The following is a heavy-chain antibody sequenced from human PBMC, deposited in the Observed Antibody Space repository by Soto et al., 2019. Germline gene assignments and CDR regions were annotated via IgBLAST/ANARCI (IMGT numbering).Heavy chain of an antibody. CDR1: GYTFTSYA. CDR2: INAGNGNT. V-gene: IGHV1-3*01. Sequence: QVQLVQSGAEVKKPGASVKVSCKASGYTFTSYAMHWVRQAPGQRLEWMGWINAGNGNTKYSQKFQGRVTITRATSASTAARELSRLTSEDTAVYYWAGGDSGSYYMFDYWGQGTLVTVSS. J-gene: IGHJ4*02. CDR3: AGGDSGSYYMFDY. D-gene: IGHD1-26*01.